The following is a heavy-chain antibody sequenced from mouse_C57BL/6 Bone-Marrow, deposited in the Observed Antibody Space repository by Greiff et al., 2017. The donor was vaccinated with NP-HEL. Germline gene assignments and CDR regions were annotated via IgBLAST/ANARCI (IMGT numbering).Heavy chain of an antibody. D-gene: IGHD1-1*01. V-gene: IGHV14-1*01. J-gene: IGHJ2*01. CDR1: GFNIKDYY. CDR2: IDPEDGDT. Sequence: EVKLMESGAELVRPGASVKLSCTASGFNIKDYYMHWVKQRPEQGLEWIGRIDPEDGDTEYAPKFQGKATMTADTSSNTAYLQLSSLTSEDTAVYYCTTWSYGSSYFDYWGQGTTLTVSS. CDR3: TTWSYGSSYFDY.